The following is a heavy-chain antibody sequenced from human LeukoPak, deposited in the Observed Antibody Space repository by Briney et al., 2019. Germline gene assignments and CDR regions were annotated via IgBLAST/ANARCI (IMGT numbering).Heavy chain of an antibody. Sequence: PSETLSLTCIVSGSSISIGSYYWGWIRQPPGKGLEWIGSIYYSGSTYYNPSLKSRVTISVDTSKNQFSLKLSSVTAADTAVYYCARMLEYSSGCGFDPWGQGTLVTVSS. CDR1: GSSISIGSYY. J-gene: IGHJ5*02. D-gene: IGHD6-19*01. CDR2: IYYSGST. CDR3: ARMLEYSSGCGFDP. V-gene: IGHV4-39*01.